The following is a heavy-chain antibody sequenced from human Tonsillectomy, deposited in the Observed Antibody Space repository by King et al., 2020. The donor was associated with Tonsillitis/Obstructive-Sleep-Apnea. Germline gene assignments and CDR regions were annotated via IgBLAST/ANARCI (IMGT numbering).Heavy chain of an antibody. CDR2: IYSGGTT. J-gene: IGHJ3*02. D-gene: IGHD2-21*01. Sequence: VQLVESGGGLIQPGGSLRLSCAASGCTVSSNYMSWVRQAPGKGLEWDSVIYSGGTTYYAASVKGRFTISRDNSKNTLYLQMNSLRAEDTAVYYCARFSGGDGAFVIWGQATMFTVSS. CDR3: ARFSGGDGAFVI. CDR1: GCTVSSNY. V-gene: IGHV3-53*01.